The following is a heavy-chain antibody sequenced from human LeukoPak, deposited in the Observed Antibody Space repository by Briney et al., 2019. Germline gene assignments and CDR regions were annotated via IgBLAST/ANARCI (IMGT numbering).Heavy chain of an antibody. V-gene: IGHV4-34*01. CDR1: GGPFSGYY. D-gene: IGHD1-26*01. CDR3: ARDRVGATRKFDY. Sequence: SETLSLTCAVYGGPFSGYYWSWIRQPPGKGLEWIGEINHSGSTNYNPSLKSRVTISVDTFKNQFSLKLSSVTAADTAVYYCARDRVGATRKFDYWGPGTLVTVSS. J-gene: IGHJ4*02. CDR2: INHSGST.